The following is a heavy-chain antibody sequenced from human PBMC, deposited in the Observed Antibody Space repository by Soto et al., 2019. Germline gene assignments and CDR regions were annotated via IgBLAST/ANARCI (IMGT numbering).Heavy chain of an antibody. D-gene: IGHD4-17*01. CDR1: GGSISSGGYY. CDR3: GGRNYGVIPLDY. CDR2: IYYSGST. V-gene: IGHV4-31*03. Sequence: PSQTLSLTCPVSGGSISSGGYYWSWIRQHPGKGLEWIGYIYYSGSTYYNPSLKSRVTISVDTSKNQFSLKLSSVTAADTAVCYGGGRNYGVIPLDYWGQGTLVTVSS. J-gene: IGHJ4*01.